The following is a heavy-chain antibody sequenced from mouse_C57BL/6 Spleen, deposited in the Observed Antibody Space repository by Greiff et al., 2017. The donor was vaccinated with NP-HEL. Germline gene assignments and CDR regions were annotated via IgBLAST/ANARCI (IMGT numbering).Heavy chain of an antibody. Sequence: EVQVVESGGGLAKPGGSLKLSCAASGFTFSSYAMSWVRQTPEKRLEWVATISDGGSYTYYPDNVKGRLTISRDNAKNNLYLQMSHLKSEDTAMYYYAIYYSNCGGFAYWGQGTWVTVSA. V-gene: IGHV5-4*01. CDR1: GFTFSSYA. CDR2: ISDGGSYT. D-gene: IGHD2-5*01. CDR3: AIYYSNCGGFAY. J-gene: IGHJ3*01.